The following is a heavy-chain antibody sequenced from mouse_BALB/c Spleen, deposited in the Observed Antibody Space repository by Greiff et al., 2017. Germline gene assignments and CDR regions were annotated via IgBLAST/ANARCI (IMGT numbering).Heavy chain of an antibody. J-gene: IGHJ4*01. Sequence: QVQLQQSGAELAKPGASVKMSCKASGYTFTSYWMHWVKQRPGQGLEWIGYINPSTGYTEYNQKFKDKATLTADKSSSTAYMQLSSLTSEDSAVYYCARGIYYDYDDGHYYAMDYWGQGTSVTVSS. CDR3: ARGIYYDYDDGHYYAMDY. D-gene: IGHD2-4*01. CDR2: INPSTGYT. CDR1: GYTFTSYW. V-gene: IGHV1-7*01.